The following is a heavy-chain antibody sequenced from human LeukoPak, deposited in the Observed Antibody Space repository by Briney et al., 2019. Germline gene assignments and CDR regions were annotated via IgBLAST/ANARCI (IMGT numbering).Heavy chain of an antibody. CDR1: GLIFSGSA. D-gene: IGHD2-15*01. CDR3: TRHSDKYCSGAGCYVYNFYGMDV. J-gene: IGHJ6*02. CDR2: IRSKANSYVT. Sequence: GGSLRLSCAASGLIFSGSAMHWVRQASGRGLEWLGRIRSKANSYVTAYAASVNGRFIISRDDSRNTAYLQMNSLRTEDTAVYYCTRHSDKYCSGAGCYVYNFYGMDVWGQGTTVTVSS. V-gene: IGHV3-73*01.